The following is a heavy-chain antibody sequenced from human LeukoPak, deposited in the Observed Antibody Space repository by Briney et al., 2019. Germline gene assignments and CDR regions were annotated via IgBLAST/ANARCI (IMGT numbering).Heavy chain of an antibody. V-gene: IGHV3-30*04. CDR3: TSVLSGSYYMHDY. CDR1: GFTFSTYT. CDR2: ISYDGSKK. D-gene: IGHD3-10*01. Sequence: GRSLRLSCAASGFTFSTYTMHWVRQAPGKGLECVAVISYDGSKKYYADSVKGRFTISRDNSKNTLYLQMNSLKTEDTAVYYCTSVLSGSYYMHDYWGQGTLVTVSS. J-gene: IGHJ4*02.